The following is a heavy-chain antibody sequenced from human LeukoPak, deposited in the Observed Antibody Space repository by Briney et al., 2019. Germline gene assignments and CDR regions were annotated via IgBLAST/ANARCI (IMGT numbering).Heavy chain of an antibody. CDR3: ARDTNVVGAIGY. V-gene: IGHV1-18*01. J-gene: IGHJ4*02. CDR1: GYTFTSYG. D-gene: IGHD1-26*01. Sequence: ASVKVSCKASGYTFTSYGISWVRQAPGQGLEWMGWISAYNGNTNYAQKFQGRVTITADESTSTAYMELNSLRSEDTAVYYCARDTNVVGAIGYWGQGTLVTVS. CDR2: ISAYNGNT.